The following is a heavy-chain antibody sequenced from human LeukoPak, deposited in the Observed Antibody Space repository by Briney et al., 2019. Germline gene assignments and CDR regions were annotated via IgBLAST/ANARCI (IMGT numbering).Heavy chain of an antibody. J-gene: IGHJ4*02. CDR3: AKDCSGGSCYDY. D-gene: IGHD2-15*01. Sequence: PGGSLRLSCAASGFTFSDYYMDWVRQAPGKGLEWEANIKYDGSEQYYVDSVRGRFTISRDNAKNSLYLQMNSLTPEDTAVYFCAKDCSGGSCYDYWGQGTLVTVSS. CDR2: IKYDGSEQ. V-gene: IGHV3-7*04. CDR1: GFTFSDYY.